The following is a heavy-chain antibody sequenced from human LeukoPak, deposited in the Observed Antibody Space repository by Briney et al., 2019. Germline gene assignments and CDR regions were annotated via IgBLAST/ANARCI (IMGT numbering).Heavy chain of an antibody. CDR1: GGSISSYY. CDR2: IYYSGST. J-gene: IGHJ2*01. V-gene: IGHV4-59*12. Sequence: PSETLSLTCTVSGGSISSYYWSWIRQPPGKGLEWIGYIYYSGSTNYNPSLKSRVTISVDTSKNQFSLKLSSVTAADTAVYYCAREVGVSKDYSNHYWYFDLWGRGTLVTVSS. D-gene: IGHD4-11*01. CDR3: AREVGVSKDYSNHYWYFDL.